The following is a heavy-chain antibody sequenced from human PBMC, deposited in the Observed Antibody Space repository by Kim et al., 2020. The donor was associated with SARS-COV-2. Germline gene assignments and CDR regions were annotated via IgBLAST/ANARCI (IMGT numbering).Heavy chain of an antibody. CDR3: ARDQGRRNLAAAGPFDY. J-gene: IGHJ4*02. V-gene: IGHV3-33*01. D-gene: IGHD6-13*01. CDR1: GFTFSSYG. Sequence: GGSLRLSCAASGFTFSSYGMHWVRQAPGKGLEWVAVIWYDGSNKYYADSVKGRFTISRDNSKNTLYLQMNSLRAEDTAVYYCARDQGRRNLAAAGPFDYWGQGTLVTVSS. CDR2: IWYDGSNK.